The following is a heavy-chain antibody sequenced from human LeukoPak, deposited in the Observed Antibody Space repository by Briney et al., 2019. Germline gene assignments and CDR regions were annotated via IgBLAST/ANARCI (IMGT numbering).Heavy chain of an antibody. CDR3: ARDYQLPGIDY. D-gene: IGHD2-2*01. V-gene: IGHV4-39*07. Sequence: SETLSLTCSVSGGSINSSSYYWGWIRQPPGKGLEWIGSIYYSGTTYYNPSLKSRVTISLDTSKNQFSLKLSSVTAADTAVYYCARDYQLPGIDYWGQGTLVTVSS. CDR1: GGSINSSSYY. CDR2: IYYSGTT. J-gene: IGHJ4*02.